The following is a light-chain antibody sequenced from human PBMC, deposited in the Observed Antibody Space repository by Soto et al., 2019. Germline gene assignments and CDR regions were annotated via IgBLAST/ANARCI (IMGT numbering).Light chain of an antibody. CDR1: SSDVGGYNY. Sequence: QSVLAQPRSVSGSPGQSVTISCTGTSSDVGGYNYVSWYQQHPGKAPKLMIYDVSKRPSGVPDRFSGPKSGNTASLTISGLQAEDEADYYCCSYAGSYTYVFGTGTKVTVL. V-gene: IGLV2-11*01. J-gene: IGLJ1*01. CDR3: CSYAGSYTYV. CDR2: DVS.